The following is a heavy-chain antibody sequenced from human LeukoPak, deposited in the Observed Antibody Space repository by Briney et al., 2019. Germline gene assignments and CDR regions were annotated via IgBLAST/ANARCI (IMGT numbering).Heavy chain of an antibody. CDR1: GFTFNSYA. Sequence: PGGSLRLSCAASGFTFNSYAMSWVRQASGKGLEWVSGISGSGGSTYYADSVKGRFTISRDNSKNTLYLQMNSLRAEDTAVYYCAKAAEPHYYDSSGYVNYWGQGTLVTVSS. V-gene: IGHV3-23*01. CDR2: ISGSGGST. J-gene: IGHJ4*02. D-gene: IGHD3-22*01. CDR3: AKAAEPHYYDSSGYVNY.